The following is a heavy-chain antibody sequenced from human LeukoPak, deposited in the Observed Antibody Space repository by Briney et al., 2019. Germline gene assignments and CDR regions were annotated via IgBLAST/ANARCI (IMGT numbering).Heavy chain of an antibody. D-gene: IGHD6-19*01. CDR1: GGSISSYY. CDR2: IYYSGST. V-gene: IGHV4-59*01. CDR3: ARGISSGWSYYFDY. J-gene: IGHJ4*02. Sequence: SETLSLTCTVSGGSISSYYWSWIRQPPGKGLEWIGYIYYSGSTYYNPSHKSRVTVSVDTSQNQFSLKLRSVTAADTAVYYCARGISSGWSYYFDYWGQGTLVTVSS.